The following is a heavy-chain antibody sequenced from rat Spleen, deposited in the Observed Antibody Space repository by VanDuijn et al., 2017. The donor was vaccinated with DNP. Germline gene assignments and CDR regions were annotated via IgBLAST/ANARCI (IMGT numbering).Heavy chain of an antibody. J-gene: IGHJ2*01. CDR1: GYSITSNFK. CDR2: INNAGTT. D-gene: IGHD5-1*01. Sequence: VQLQESGPGLVRPSQSLSLTCSVTGYSITSNFKWTWIRKFPGNELEWMGYINNAGTTNYNPSLKSRFSITRDTSTNQFFLQVDSVRNEDTATYYCAIQLGVFDYWGQGVMVIVSS. V-gene: IGHV3-3*01. CDR3: AIQLGVFDY.